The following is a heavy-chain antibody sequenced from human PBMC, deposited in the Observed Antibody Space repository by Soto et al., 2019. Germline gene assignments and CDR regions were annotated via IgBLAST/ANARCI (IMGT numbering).Heavy chain of an antibody. V-gene: IGHV3-23*01. CDR1: GFIFTDYA. J-gene: IGHJ4*02. CDR3: AKIALVGSFGFELARDY. Sequence: GGSLRLSCVASGFIFTDYAMSWVRQGPGKGLEWVACISFSGDNTNYADSVKGRFITPRDNSKNTLYLLMNRLRAEDIGIYYCAKIALVGSFGFELARDYWGQGILVTVSS. D-gene: IGHD2-8*02. CDR2: ISFSGDNT.